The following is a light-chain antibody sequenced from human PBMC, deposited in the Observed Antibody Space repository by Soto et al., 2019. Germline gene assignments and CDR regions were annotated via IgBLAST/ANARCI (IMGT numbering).Light chain of an antibody. J-gene: IGKJ1*01. Sequence: DIVMTQSPDSLAVSLGERATINCKSSQRVLYSSNNKNYLPWYQQTSGQPPKLLIYWASTRESGVPDRFSGSGSGTDFTLTISSLQAEDVAVYYCQQYYSPWTFGQGTKVEIK. CDR1: QRVLYSSNNKNY. CDR3: QQYYSPWT. V-gene: IGKV4-1*01. CDR2: WAS.